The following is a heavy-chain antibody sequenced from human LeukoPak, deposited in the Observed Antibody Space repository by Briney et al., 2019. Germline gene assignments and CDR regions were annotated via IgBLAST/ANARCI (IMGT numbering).Heavy chain of an antibody. J-gene: IGHJ4*02. CDR2: IYYSGST. CDR3: ARGGRGWLQIDY. CDR1: GGSISSYY. Sequence: SETLSLTCTVSGGSISSYYWSWIRQPPGKGLEWIGYIYYSGSTNYNPSLKSRVTISVDTSKNRFSLKLSSVTAADTAVYYCARGGRGWLQIDYWGQGALVTVFS. V-gene: IGHV4-59*01. D-gene: IGHD5-24*01.